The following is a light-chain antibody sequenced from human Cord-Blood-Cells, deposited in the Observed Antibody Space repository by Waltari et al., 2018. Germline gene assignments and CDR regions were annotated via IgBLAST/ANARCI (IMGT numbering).Light chain of an antibody. V-gene: IGKV4-1*01. J-gene: IGKJ4*02. CDR2: WAS. CDR3: QQHYSTPPT. Sequence: IVMTQSPAPLAVSLGERAIINCKSRQSVLYSTNNKNYLAKYQQNQGQPPTMLLYWASTRESGVPDRSSGSGSATDFTPPISSMQDQDVAVYYCQQHYSTPPTFGGGTKVEIK. CDR1: QSVLYSTNNKNY.